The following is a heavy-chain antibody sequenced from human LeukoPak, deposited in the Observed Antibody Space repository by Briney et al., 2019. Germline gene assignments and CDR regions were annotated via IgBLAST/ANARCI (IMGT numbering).Heavy chain of an antibody. V-gene: IGHV3-7*01. CDR3: ARVGPDYDILTGYYGMYYFDY. J-gene: IGHJ4*02. Sequence: GGSLRLSCAASGFTFSSYLMSWVRQAPGKGLERVANIKQDGSEKYYVDSVKGRFTISRDNAKNSLYLQMNSLRAEDTAVYYCARVGPDYDILTGYYGMYYFDYWGQGTLVTVSS. CDR1: GFTFSSYL. CDR2: IKQDGSEK. D-gene: IGHD3-9*01.